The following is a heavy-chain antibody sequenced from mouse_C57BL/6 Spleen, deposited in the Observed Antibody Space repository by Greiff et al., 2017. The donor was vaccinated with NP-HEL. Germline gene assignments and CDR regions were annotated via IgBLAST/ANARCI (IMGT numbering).Heavy chain of an antibody. V-gene: IGHV14-3*01. Sequence: VQLQQSVAELVRPGASVKLSCTASGFNIKNTYMHWVKQRPEQGLEWIGRIDPANGNTKYAPKFQGKATITADTSSNTAYLQLSSLTSEDTAIYYCARSGPPTDYGSSYDYYAMDYWGQGTSVTVSS. CDR3: ARSGPPTDYGSSYDYYAMDY. D-gene: IGHD1-1*01. J-gene: IGHJ4*01. CDR2: IDPANGNT. CDR1: GFNIKNTY.